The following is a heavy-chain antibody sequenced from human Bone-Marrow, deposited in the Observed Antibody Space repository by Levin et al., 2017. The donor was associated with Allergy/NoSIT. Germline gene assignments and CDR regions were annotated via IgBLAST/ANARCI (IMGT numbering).Heavy chain of an antibody. V-gene: IGHV3-23*01. CDR3: AKDKRYLIPVSSAFDI. CDR2: ISGSGGST. Sequence: GGSLRLSCAASGFTFSSYAMSWVRQAPGKGLEWVSAISGSGGSTYYADSVKGRFTISRDNSKNTLYLQMNSLRAEDTAVYYCAKDKRYLIPVSSAFDIWGQGTMVTVSS. J-gene: IGHJ3*02. CDR1: GFTFSSYA. D-gene: IGHD5/OR15-5a*01.